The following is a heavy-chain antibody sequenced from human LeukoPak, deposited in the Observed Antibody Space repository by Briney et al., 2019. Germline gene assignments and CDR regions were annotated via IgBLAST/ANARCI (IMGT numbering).Heavy chain of an antibody. D-gene: IGHD5/OR15-5a*01. CDR2: VIPIFGTA. J-gene: IGHJ6*04. Sequence: GSSVRVSCKASGGTFSSYAISWVRQAPGQGLEWMGGVIPIFGTANYAPKFQGRVTITADKSTSTAYMELSSLRSEDTAVYYGARGFYEPRRYYYYGMDVWGKGTTVTVSS. CDR3: ARGFYEPRRYYYYGMDV. CDR1: GGTFSSYA. V-gene: IGHV1-69*06.